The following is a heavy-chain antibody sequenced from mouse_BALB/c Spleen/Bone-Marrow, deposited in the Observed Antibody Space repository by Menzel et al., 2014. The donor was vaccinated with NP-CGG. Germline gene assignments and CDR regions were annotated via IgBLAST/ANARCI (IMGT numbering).Heavy chain of an antibody. D-gene: IGHD4-1*01. Sequence: EVQGVESGAELVKPGASVKLSCTASGFNIKDTYMHWVKQRPEQGLEWIGRIDPENGNTKYDPKFQGKATITADTSSNTAYLQLSSLTSEDTAVYYCTRWEYYAMDYWGQGTSVTVSS. CDR2: IDPENGNT. CDR3: TRWEYYAMDY. V-gene: IGHV14-3*02. CDR1: GFNIKDTY. J-gene: IGHJ4*01.